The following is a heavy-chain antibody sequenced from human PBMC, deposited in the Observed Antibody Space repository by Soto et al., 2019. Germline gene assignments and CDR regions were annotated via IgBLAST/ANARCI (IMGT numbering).Heavy chain of an antibody. Sequence: LTCPVSGGSISSYYWSWIRQPPGKGLEWLGYVYYTGSTNYSPSLRSRVSISVDTSKNEFSLRLSSVTAADTAVYFCARSVAVPGAHIDYWGQGTQVTVSS. CDR2: VYYTGST. V-gene: IGHV4-59*01. CDR3: ARSVAVPGAHIDY. J-gene: IGHJ4*02. D-gene: IGHD6-19*01. CDR1: GGSISSYY.